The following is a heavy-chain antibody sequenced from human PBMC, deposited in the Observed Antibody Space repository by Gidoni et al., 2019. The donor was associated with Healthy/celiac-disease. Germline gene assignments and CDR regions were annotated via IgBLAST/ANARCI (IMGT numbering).Heavy chain of an antibody. CDR3: ARVSPRDGYNLIDY. Sequence: VQLQESGPGLVKPSQNLSLTCTVSGGSISSGGYYWSWIRQHPGKGLEWIGYIYYSGSTYYNPSLKGRVTISVDTSKNQFSLKLSSVTAADTAVYYCARVSPRDGYNLIDYWGQGTLVTVSS. D-gene: IGHD5-12*01. CDR2: IYYSGST. J-gene: IGHJ4*02. CDR1: GGSISSGGYY. V-gene: IGHV4-31*03.